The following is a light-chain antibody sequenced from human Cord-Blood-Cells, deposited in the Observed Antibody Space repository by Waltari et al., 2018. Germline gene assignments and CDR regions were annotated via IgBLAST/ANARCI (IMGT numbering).Light chain of an antibody. Sequence: DIQMTQSPSFLSACVGDRVTITCRASQSISSYLNWYQQKTGKAPKLLIYAASSLQSGVPSRISGSGAGTHFTLTISSLQPEDFATYYCQQSYSTPYTFGQGTKLEIK. V-gene: IGKV1-39*01. CDR3: QQSYSTPYT. J-gene: IGKJ2*01. CDR2: AAS. CDR1: QSISSY.